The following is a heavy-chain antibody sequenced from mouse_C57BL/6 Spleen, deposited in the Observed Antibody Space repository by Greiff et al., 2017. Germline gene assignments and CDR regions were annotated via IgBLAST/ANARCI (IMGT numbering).Heavy chain of an antibody. D-gene: IGHD6-5*01. J-gene: IGHJ2*01. CDR3: ARAYKGYFGY. CDR1: GYTFTSYT. V-gene: IGHV1-4*01. CDR2: INPSSGYT. Sequence: VKLMESGAELARPGASVKMSCKASGYTFTSYTMHWVKQRPGQGLEWIGYINPSSGYTKYNQKFKDKATLTADKSSSTAYMQLSSLTSEDSAVYYCARAYKGYFGYWGQGTTLTVSS.